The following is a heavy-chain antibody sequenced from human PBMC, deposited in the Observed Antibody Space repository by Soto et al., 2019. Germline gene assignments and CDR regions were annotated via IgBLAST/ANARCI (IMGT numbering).Heavy chain of an antibody. D-gene: IGHD6-13*01. J-gene: IGHJ6*02. V-gene: IGHV3-33*01. CDR2: IWYDGSNK. CDR3: ARDSSSWFSYYYGMDV. CDR1: GFTFSSYG. Sequence: QVPLVESGGGVVQPGRSLRLSCAASGFTFSSYGMHWVRQAPGKGLEWVAVIWYDGSNKYYADSVKGRFTISRDNSKNTLYLQMNSLRAEDTAVYYCARDSSSWFSYYYGMDVWGQGTTVTVSS.